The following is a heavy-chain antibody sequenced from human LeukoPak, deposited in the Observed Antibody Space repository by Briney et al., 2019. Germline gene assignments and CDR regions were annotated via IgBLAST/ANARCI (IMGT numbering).Heavy chain of an antibody. V-gene: IGHV3-48*04. Sequence: GGSLRLSCAASGFTFSSYSMNWVRQVPGKGLEWVSYISSSSSTIYYADSVKGRFTISRDNAKSSLFLHMNSLRAEDTAIYYCVRDSYYAFDIWGQGTVVAVSS. CDR2: ISSSSSTI. CDR1: GFTFSSYS. J-gene: IGHJ3*02. D-gene: IGHD2-8*01. CDR3: VRDSYYAFDI.